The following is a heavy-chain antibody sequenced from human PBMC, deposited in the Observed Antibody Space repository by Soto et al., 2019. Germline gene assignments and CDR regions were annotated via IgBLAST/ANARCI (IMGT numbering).Heavy chain of an antibody. V-gene: IGHV3-23*01. D-gene: IGHD3-10*01. CDR2: VSPNGQGI. Sequence: HPGGSLRLSCAASGFTLGRYGMSWVRQAPGKGLEWVSAVSPNGQGIYYADSVRGRFTISRDFSKNTVFLHMDSLRAEDTAVYYCAKDRDYPRDYFHYWGQGTQVTVSS. CDR3: AKDRDYPRDYFHY. CDR1: GFTLGRYG. J-gene: IGHJ4*02.